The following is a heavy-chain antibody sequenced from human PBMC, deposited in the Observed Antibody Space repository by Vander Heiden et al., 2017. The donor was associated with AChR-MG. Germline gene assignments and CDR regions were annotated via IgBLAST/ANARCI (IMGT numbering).Heavy chain of an antibody. Sequence: QVQLVQSGAEAKKPGSSVKVPCKASGGPFSSYATGWVRQAPGQGLEWMGGIIPIFGTANYAQKFQGRVTITADESTSTAYMELSSLRSEDTAVYYCARGLTRYSGSYSAQYYFDYWGQGTLVTVSS. CDR2: IIPIFGTA. D-gene: IGHD1-26*01. V-gene: IGHV1-69*01. CDR1: GGPFSSYA. CDR3: ARGLTRYSGSYSAQYYFDY. J-gene: IGHJ4*02.